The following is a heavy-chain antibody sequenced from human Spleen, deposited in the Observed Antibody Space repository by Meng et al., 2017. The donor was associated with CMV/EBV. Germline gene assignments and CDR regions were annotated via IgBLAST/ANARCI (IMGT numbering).Heavy chain of an antibody. CDR1: GGAFSGYY. CDR2: INHSGST. V-gene: IGHV4-34*01. CDR3: ARGGWVGATFPDY. J-gene: IGHJ4*02. Sequence: QEQLPQWGAGLLKPSGTLSLPCAVYGGAFSGYYWSWIRQPPGKGLEWIGEINHSGSTNYNPSLKSRVTISVDTSKNQFSLKLSSVTAADTAVYYCARGGWVGATFPDYWGQGTLVTVSS. D-gene: IGHD1-26*01.